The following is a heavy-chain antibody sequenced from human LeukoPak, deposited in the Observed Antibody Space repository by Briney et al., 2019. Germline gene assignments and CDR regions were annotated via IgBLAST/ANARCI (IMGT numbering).Heavy chain of an antibody. Sequence: RGASVKVSCKASGYTFTSYGISWVRQAPGQGLEWMGWISAYNGNTNYAQKLQGRVTMTTDTSTSTAYMELRSLRSDDTAVYYCARDLLVGATTSFDYWGQGTLVTVSS. CDR1: GYTFTSYG. D-gene: IGHD1-26*01. CDR2: ISAYNGNT. V-gene: IGHV1-18*01. CDR3: ARDLLVGATTSFDY. J-gene: IGHJ4*02.